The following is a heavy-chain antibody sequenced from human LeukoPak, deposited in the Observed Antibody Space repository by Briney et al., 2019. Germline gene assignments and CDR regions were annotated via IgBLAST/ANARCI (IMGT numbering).Heavy chain of an antibody. CDR3: ARGGGIYYMGV. CDR1: GGSFSGYY. J-gene: IGHJ6*03. V-gene: IGHV4-34*01. Sequence: SETLSLTCAVYGGSFSGYYWSWIRQPPGKGLEWIGEINHSGSTNYNPSLKSRVAISVDTSKNQFSLKLSSVTAADTAVYYCARGGGIYYMGVWGKGTTVTVSS. CDR2: INHSGST. D-gene: IGHD2-15*01.